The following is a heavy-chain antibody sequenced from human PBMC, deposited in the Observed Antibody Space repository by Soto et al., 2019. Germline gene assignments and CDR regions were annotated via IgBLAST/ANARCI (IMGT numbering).Heavy chain of an antibody. CDR3: ARDLLFLPAAIRYYYYVMDV. J-gene: IGHJ6*02. D-gene: IGHD2-2*02. V-gene: IGHV1-18*01. CDR1: GYTFTSYG. Sequence: ASVKVSCKASGYTFTSYGISWVRQAPGQGLEWMGWISAYNGNTNYAQKLQGRVTMTTDTSTSTAYMGLRSLRSDDTAVYYCARDLLFLPAAIRYYYYVMDVWGQGTSVIVSS. CDR2: ISAYNGNT.